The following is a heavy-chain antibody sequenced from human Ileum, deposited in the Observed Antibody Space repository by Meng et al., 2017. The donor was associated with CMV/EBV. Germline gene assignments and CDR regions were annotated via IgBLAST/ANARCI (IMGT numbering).Heavy chain of an antibody. Sequence: PLQESAPRLLQPSETLSLTCTVTGGSLTSYYWTWIRQPAGKGLEWIGRIHPTGTTDDNPSLRSRVSMSLDKSKNQFSLKLTSVTAADTAVYYRARAAARGVPVDLWGQGTLVTVSS. CDR1: GGSLTSYY. CDR3: ARAAARGVPVDL. J-gene: IGHJ5*02. V-gene: IGHV4-4*07. D-gene: IGHD3-10*01. CDR2: IHPTGTT.